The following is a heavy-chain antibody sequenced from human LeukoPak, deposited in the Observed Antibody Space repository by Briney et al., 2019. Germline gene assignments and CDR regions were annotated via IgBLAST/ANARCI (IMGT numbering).Heavy chain of an antibody. J-gene: IGHJ4*02. CDR2: ISGSGGST. CDR1: GFTFSSYA. CDR3: AKKDVVRGEDY. V-gene: IGHV3-23*01. Sequence: GGSLRLSCAASGFTFSSYAMSWVRQAPGEGLEWVSAISGSGGSTYYADFVKGRFTISRDNSKNTLYLQMNSLRAEDTAVYYCAKKDVVRGEDYWGQGTLVTVSS. D-gene: IGHD3-10*01.